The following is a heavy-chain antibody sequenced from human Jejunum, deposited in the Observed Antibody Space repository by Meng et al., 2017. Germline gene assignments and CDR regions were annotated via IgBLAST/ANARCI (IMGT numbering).Heavy chain of an antibody. CDR2: IRNKANSFTT. Sequence: EVQLVEFGGGLVQPGGSLRLSCAASGFTFSDYYMDWVRQAPGKGLEWVARIRNKANSFTTEYAASVKGRFTISRDESKNSLYLQMNSLTTEDTAIYYCTRAPGDGYFDSWGQGALVTVSS. D-gene: IGHD5-24*01. CDR3: TRAPGDGYFDS. CDR1: GFTFSDYY. J-gene: IGHJ4*02. V-gene: IGHV3-72*01.